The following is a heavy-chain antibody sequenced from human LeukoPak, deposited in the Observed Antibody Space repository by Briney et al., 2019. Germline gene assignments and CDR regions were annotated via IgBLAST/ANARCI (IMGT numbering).Heavy chain of an antibody. CDR3: ARDTTYQLLGLHYYYGMDV. CDR1: GFTFSSYA. V-gene: IGHV3-30*04. J-gene: IGHJ6*02. D-gene: IGHD2-2*01. Sequence: GGSLRLSCAASGFTFSSYAMHWVRQAPGKGLEWVAVISYDGSNKYYADSVKGRFTISRDNPKNTLYLQMNSLRAEDTAVCYCARDTTYQLLGLHYYYGMDVWGQGTTVTVSS. CDR2: ISYDGSNK.